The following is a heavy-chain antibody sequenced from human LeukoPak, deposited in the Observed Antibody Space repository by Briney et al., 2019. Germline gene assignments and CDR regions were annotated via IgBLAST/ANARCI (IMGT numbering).Heavy chain of an antibody. J-gene: IGHJ4*02. Sequence: PGGSLRLSCAASGFTFSSYAMSWVRQAPGKGLEWVSAISGSGGSTYYADSVKGRFTISRDNSKNTLYLQMNSLRAEDTAVYYCAKDLVDTAMVPTTAFDYWGQGTLVTVSS. CDR1: GFTFSSYA. D-gene: IGHD5-18*01. CDR3: AKDLVDTAMVPTTAFDY. CDR2: ISGSGGST. V-gene: IGHV3-23*01.